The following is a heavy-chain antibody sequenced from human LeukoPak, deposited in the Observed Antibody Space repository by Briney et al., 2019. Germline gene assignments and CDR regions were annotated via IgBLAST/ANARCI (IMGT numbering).Heavy chain of an antibody. CDR2: INHSGST. D-gene: IGHD6-6*01. Sequence: SETLSLTCAVYGGSFSGYYWSWIRQPPGKGLEWIGEINHSGSTNYNPSLKSRVTISVDTSKNQFSLKLSSVTAADTAVYYCARLHSMAARPFDYWGQGTLVTVSS. J-gene: IGHJ4*02. V-gene: IGHV4-34*01. CDR3: ARLHSMAARPFDY. CDR1: GGSFSGYY.